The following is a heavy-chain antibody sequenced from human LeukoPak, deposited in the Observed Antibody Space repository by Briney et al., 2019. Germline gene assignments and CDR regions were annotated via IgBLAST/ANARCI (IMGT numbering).Heavy chain of an antibody. CDR1: GYTFTDYH. D-gene: IGHD1-26*01. CDR3: AREVGGTTLDFQH. J-gene: IGHJ1*01. V-gene: IGHV1-2*06. CDR2: INPNSGGT. Sequence: ASVKVSCKASGYTFTDYHMHWVRQASGQGLEWMGRINPNSGGTNYAQKFQGRVTMTRDTSISTAYMELSRLRSDDTAVYYCAREVGGTTLDFQHWGQGTLVTVSS.